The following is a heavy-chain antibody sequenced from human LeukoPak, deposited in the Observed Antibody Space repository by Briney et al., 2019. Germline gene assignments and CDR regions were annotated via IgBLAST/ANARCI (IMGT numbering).Heavy chain of an antibody. D-gene: IGHD6-19*01. Sequence: GGSLRLSCAASGFTFSSYSMYWVRQAPGKGLEWVSYISSSSSTIYYADSVKGRFTISRDNAKNSLYLQMNSLRAEDTALYYCARGYAVAATYWGQGTLVTVSS. CDR1: GFTFSSYS. J-gene: IGHJ4*02. CDR3: ARGYAVAATY. V-gene: IGHV3-48*04. CDR2: ISSSSSTI.